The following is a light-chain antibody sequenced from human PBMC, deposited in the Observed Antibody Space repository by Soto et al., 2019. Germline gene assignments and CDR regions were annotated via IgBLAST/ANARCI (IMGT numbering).Light chain of an antibody. Sequence: QSVLTQPASVSGSPGQSITISCTGTSSDVGSYNLVSWYQQHPAKAPKVMIYEVSKRPSGVPNRFSGSKSGSTASLTISGLQAEDEADYYCCSYAGSSTYVFGTGTKVTVL. V-gene: IGLV2-23*02. CDR3: CSYAGSSTYV. CDR1: SSDVGSYNL. J-gene: IGLJ1*01. CDR2: EVS.